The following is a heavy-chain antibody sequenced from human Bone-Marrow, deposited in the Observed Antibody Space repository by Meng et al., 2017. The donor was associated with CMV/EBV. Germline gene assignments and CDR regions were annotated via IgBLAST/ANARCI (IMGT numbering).Heavy chain of an antibody. Sequence: GESLKISCAASGFTFSSYAMHWVRQAPGKGLEWVAVISYDGSNKYYADSVKGRFTISRDNSKNTLYLQMNSLRSEDTAMYYCARSDGTGDAMDVWGQGTTVTVSS. V-gene: IGHV3-30-3*01. D-gene: IGHD1-14*01. CDR2: ISYDGSNK. J-gene: IGHJ6*02. CDR1: GFTFSSYA. CDR3: ARSDGTGDAMDV.